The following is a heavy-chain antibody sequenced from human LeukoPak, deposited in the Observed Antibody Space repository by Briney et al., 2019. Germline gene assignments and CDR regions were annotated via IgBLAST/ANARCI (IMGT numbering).Heavy chain of an antibody. V-gene: IGHV3-30*18. J-gene: IGHJ4*02. CDR2: ISYDGSNK. CDR1: AFTFSSYG. D-gene: IGHD5-18*01. Sequence: QTGGSLRLSCAASAFTFSSYGMHWVRQAPGKGLEWVAVISYDGSNKYYADSVKGRFTISRDNSKNTLYLQMNSLRAEDTAVYYCAKEGAPIQLWAPLDYWGQGTLVTVSS. CDR3: AKEGAPIQLWAPLDY.